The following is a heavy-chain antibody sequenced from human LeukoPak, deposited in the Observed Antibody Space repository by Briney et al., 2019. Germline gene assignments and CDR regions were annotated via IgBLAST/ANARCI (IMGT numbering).Heavy chain of an antibody. CDR2: IYSGGST. J-gene: IGHJ3*02. V-gene: IGHV3-53*01. D-gene: IGHD3-10*01. Sequence: GGSLRLSCAASGFTVSSNYMSWVRQAPGKGLEWVSVIYSGGSTYYADSVKGRFTISRDNSKNTLYLQMNSLRAEDTAVYYCARDGDWGFGEFAGAFDIWGQGTMVTVSS. CDR1: GFTVSSNY. CDR3: ARDGDWGFGEFAGAFDI.